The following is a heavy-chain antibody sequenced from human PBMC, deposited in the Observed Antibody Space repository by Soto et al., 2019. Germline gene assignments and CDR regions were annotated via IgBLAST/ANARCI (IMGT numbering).Heavy chain of an antibody. V-gene: IGHV1-18*04. CDR2: ISTYNDNT. D-gene: IGHD3-9*01. CDR1: GYPFNTYG. Sequence: QVQLVQSGAEVKKPGASVKVSCKASGYPFNTYGISWVRQAPGQGLEWMGWISTYNDNTNYAQNLQGRLTMTTDTSTSTAYMELRSLRSDDTAVYYCARYQMLTGMDVGGEGPTVTFSS. CDR3: ARYQMLTGMDV. J-gene: IGHJ6*04.